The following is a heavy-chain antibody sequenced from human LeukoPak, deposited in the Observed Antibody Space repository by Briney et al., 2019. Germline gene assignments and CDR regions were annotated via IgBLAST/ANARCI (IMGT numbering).Heavy chain of an antibody. J-gene: IGHJ4*02. D-gene: IGHD5-18*01. V-gene: IGHV1-2*02. CDR2: IDPNSDNI. CDR3: ARSAYNYGYVYFDH. Sequence: ASVKVSCKSSGYTFTGCFIHYVRQAHGQGLEWMGWIDPNSDNIRYSETFKDRVTMTRDTSTNTAYMELSWLRSDDTAVYYCARSAYNYGYVYFDHWGQGTLVIVSS. CDR1: GYTFTGCF.